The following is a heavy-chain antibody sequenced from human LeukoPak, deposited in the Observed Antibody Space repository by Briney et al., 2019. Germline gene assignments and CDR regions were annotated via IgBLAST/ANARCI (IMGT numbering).Heavy chain of an antibody. CDR1: GGSISSSSYY. V-gene: IGHV4-39*01. CDR3: ARLRGSGSHYSY. Sequence: PSETLSLTCTVSGGSISSSSYYWGWIRQPPGKGLEWIGSIYYSGSTYYNPSLKSRVTISVDTSKNQFSLKLSSVTAADTAVYYCARLRGSGSHYSYWGQGTLVTVSS. J-gene: IGHJ4*02. CDR2: IYYSGST. D-gene: IGHD3-10*01.